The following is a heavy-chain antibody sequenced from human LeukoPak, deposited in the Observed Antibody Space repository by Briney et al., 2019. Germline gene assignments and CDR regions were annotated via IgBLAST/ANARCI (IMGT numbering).Heavy chain of an antibody. CDR2: IKQDGSEK. D-gene: IGHD6-19*01. CDR1: GFTFSNYW. J-gene: IGHJ4*02. CDR3: ARVKSRVAGSFDY. Sequence: GGSLRLSCAASGFTFSNYWMSGVRQAPGKGLEWVANIKQDGSEKYYVDSVKGRFTISRDNAKNSLFLQMNSLRAEDTAVYYCARVKSRVAGSFDYWGQGTLVPVSS. V-gene: IGHV3-7*01.